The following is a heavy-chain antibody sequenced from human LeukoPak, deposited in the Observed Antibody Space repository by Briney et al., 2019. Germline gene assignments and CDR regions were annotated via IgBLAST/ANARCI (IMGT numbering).Heavy chain of an antibody. CDR1: GFTFSSYS. CDR2: ISSGSSNI. J-gene: IGHJ4*02. V-gene: IGHV3-21*01. D-gene: IGHD6-13*01. Sequence: PGGSLRLSCAASGFTFSSYSMNWVRQAPGKGLEWVASISSGSSNIYYADSVKGRFTISRDNAENSLYLQMNSLRAEDTAVYYCARSPLCVNCPKYSSSWSGLNDYWGQGTLVTVSS. CDR3: ARSPLCVNCPKYSSSWSGLNDY.